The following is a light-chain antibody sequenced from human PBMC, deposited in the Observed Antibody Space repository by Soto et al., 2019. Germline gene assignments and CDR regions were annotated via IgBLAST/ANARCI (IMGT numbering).Light chain of an antibody. J-gene: IGKJ5*01. V-gene: IGKV3-20*01. CDR2: GAS. CDR1: QSVSSSY. CDR3: QQYGSSP. Sequence: EIVVTQSPGTLSLSPGESATLSCRASQSVSSSYLAWYQQKPGQAPRLLIYGASSRATGIPARFSGSGSGTDFTLTISRLEPEDFAVYYWQQYGSSPFGQGTRLEIK.